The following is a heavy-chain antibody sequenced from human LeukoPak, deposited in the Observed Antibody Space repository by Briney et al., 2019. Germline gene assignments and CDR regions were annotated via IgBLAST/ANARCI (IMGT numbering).Heavy chain of an antibody. CDR2: IIPIFGTA. V-gene: IGHV1-69*13. CDR1: GGTFSSYA. J-gene: IGHJ3*02. Sequence: SVKVSCKASGGTFSSYAISWVRQAPGQGLEWMGGIIPIFGTANYAQKFQGRVTITADEPTSTAYMELSSLRSEDTAVYYCASVTIFGVVIQGDAFDIWGQGTMVTVSS. CDR3: ASVTIFGVVIQGDAFDI. D-gene: IGHD3-3*01.